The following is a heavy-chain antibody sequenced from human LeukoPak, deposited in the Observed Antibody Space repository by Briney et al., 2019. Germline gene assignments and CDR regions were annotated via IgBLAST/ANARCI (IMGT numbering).Heavy chain of an antibody. CDR1: GFTFSNYW. J-gene: IGHJ4*02. Sequence: AGGSLRLSCAASGFTFSNYWMQWVRQAPGTGLVWVSRIHSDGSSTAYADSVKGRFTISRDNAKNTLYLQMDSLRGEDTAVYYCARARGYSGYEVIDNWGQGTLVTVSS. CDR3: ARARGYSGYEVIDN. CDR2: IHSDGSST. V-gene: IGHV3-74*01. D-gene: IGHD5-12*01.